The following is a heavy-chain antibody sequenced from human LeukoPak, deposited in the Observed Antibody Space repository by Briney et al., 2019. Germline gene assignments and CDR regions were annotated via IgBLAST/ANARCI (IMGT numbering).Heavy chain of an antibody. CDR1: EFTFSGSA. D-gene: IGHD6-19*01. CDR3: TRLGSSGWLDY. CDR2: IRSKANSYAT. J-gene: IGHJ4*02. Sequence: GGSLKLSCAASEFTFSGSAMHWVRQASGKGLEWVGRIRSKANSYATAYAASVKGRFTISRDDSKNTAYLQMNSLKTEDTAVYYCTRLGSSGWLDYWGQGTLVTVSS. V-gene: IGHV3-73*01.